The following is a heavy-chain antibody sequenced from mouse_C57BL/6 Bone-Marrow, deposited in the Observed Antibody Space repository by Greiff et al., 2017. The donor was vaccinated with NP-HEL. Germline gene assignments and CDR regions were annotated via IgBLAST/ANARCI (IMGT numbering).Heavy chain of an antibody. Sequence: QVQLQQSGAELMKPGASVKLSCKATGYTFTGYWIEWVKQRPGHGLEWIGEILPGNGSTNYNEKFKGKATFTADTSSNTAYMQLSSLTTEDSAIYYCARGRTAYWYFDVWGTGTTVTVSS. CDR1: GYTFTGYW. V-gene: IGHV1-9*01. D-gene: IGHD6-1*01. CDR2: ILPGNGST. CDR3: ARGRTAYWYFDV. J-gene: IGHJ1*03.